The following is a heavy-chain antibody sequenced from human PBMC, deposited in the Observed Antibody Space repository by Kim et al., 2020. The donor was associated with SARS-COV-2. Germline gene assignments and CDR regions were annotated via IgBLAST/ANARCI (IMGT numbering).Heavy chain of an antibody. CDR2: ISSSGSTI. J-gene: IGHJ5*02. Sequence: GGSLRLSCAASGFTFSSYEMNWVRQAPGKGLEWVSYISSSGSTIYYADSVKGRFTISRDNAKNSLYLQMNSLRAEDTAVYYCARETYNDSSGYSVPWGQGTLVTVSS. V-gene: IGHV3-48*03. D-gene: IGHD3-22*01. CDR3: ARETYNDSSGYSVP. CDR1: GFTFSSYE.